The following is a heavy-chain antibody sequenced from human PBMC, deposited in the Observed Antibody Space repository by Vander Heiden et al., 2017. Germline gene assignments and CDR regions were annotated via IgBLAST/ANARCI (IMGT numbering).Heavy chain of an antibody. Sequence: QVQLVESGGGVVQPGRSLRLPCAASGFTFRSHGMHWVRQAPGKGLEWVAVISYDGSNKYYADSGKGRFTISRENSKNTLYLQMNSLRAEDTAVYYCAKDWHSAVAGYYYYYYGMDVWGQGTTVTVSS. J-gene: IGHJ6*02. CDR2: ISYDGSNK. V-gene: IGHV3-30*18. CDR1: GFTFRSHG. D-gene: IGHD6-19*01. CDR3: AKDWHSAVAGYYYYYYGMDV.